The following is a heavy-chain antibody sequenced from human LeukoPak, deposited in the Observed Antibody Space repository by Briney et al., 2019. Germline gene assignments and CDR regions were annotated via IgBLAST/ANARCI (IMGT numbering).Heavy chain of an antibody. CDR3: AKDWTSHKGVYDCLDF. D-gene: IGHD3-16*01. CDR1: GFSFDVHA. V-gene: IGHV3-23*01. Sequence: PGGSLRLSCAASGFSFDVHAMTWVRQAPGKGPEWVATIGGPAETFYADSVRGRFTISRGNSRYTLYLQMNRLRAEDSALYYCAKDWTSHKGVYDCLDFWGQGTQVTVSS. J-gene: IGHJ4*02. CDR2: IGGPAET.